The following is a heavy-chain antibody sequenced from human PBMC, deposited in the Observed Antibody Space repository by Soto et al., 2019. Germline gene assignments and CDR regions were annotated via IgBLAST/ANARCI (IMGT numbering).Heavy chain of an antibody. J-gene: IGHJ4*02. CDR1: GFTFSSYG. Sequence: PGGSLRLSCAASGFTFSSYGMHWVRQAPGKGLEWVAVISYDGSNKYYADSVKGRFTISRDNSKNTLYLQMNSLRAEDTAVYYCAKGGSFIAAAGAYDYWGQGTLVTVSS. CDR3: AKGGSFIAAAGAYDY. CDR2: ISYDGSNK. D-gene: IGHD6-13*01. V-gene: IGHV3-30*18.